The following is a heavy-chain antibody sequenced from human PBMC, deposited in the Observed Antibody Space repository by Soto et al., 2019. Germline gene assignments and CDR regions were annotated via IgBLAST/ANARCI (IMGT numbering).Heavy chain of an antibody. CDR3: ARIYCYGNCYSTPRWFDP. CDR2: IYYSGST. Sequence: PSETLSLTCTVSGGSISSGGYYWSWIRQHPGKGLEWIGYIYYSGSTYYNPSLKSRVTISVDTSKNQFSLKLSSVTAADTAVYFCARIYCYGNCYSTPRWFDPWGQGTLVTVS. CDR1: GGSISSGGYY. V-gene: IGHV4-31*03. J-gene: IGHJ5*02. D-gene: IGHD2-21*02.